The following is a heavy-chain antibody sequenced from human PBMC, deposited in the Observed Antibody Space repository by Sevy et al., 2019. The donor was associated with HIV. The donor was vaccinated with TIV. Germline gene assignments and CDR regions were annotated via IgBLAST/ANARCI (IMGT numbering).Heavy chain of an antibody. D-gene: IGHD3-10*01. CDR2: ISSNGGST. CDR3: VKDGGVRGVMRSAAFDI. V-gene: IGHV3-64D*06. CDR1: GFTFSSYA. J-gene: IGHJ3*02. Sequence: GGSLRLSCSASGFTFSSYAMHWVRQAPGKGLEYASAISSNGGSTYYADSVKGRFTISRDNSKNTLYLQMSSLRAEDTAVYYCVKDGGVRGVMRSAAFDIWGQGTMVTVSS.